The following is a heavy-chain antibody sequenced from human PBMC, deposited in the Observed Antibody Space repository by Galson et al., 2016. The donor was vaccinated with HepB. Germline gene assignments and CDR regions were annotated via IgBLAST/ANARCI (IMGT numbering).Heavy chain of an antibody. CDR2: ITNIGGIT. CDR1: GFTFGNYV. D-gene: IGHD2-21*02. CDR3: AKVDCGGDCKRFDY. V-gene: IGHV3-23*01. Sequence: SLRLSCAASGFTFGNYVMSWVRQAPGKGLEWVSSITNIGGITYYADSVKGRFTISRDNSKNTLYLQMSSLRAEDTALYYCAKVDCGGDCKRFDYWGQGTLVTVSS. J-gene: IGHJ4*02.